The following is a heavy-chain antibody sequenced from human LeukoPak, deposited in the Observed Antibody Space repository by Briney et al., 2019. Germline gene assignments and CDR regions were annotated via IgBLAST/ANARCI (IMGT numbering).Heavy chain of an antibody. CDR2: INHSGST. D-gene: IGHD3-22*01. Sequence: SETLSLTCAVYGGSFSGYYWSWIRQPPGKGLEWIGEINHSGSTNYNPSLKSRVTISVDTSKNQFSLKLSSVTAADTAVYYCARGAAYYYDSSGEDYFDYWGQGTLVTVSS. CDR3: ARGAAYYYDSSGEDYFDY. V-gene: IGHV4-34*01. CDR1: GGSFSGYY. J-gene: IGHJ4*02.